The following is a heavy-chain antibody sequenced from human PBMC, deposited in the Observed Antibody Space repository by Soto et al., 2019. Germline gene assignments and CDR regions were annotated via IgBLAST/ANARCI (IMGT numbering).Heavy chain of an antibody. CDR3: ARVYDILTSAWLDP. V-gene: IGHV3-11*05. Sequence: QEQLVESGGGLVKPGGSRRLSCAASGFTLSDYYMTWIRQAPGKGLEWISYISTNSRYTKYADSVKGRFTISRDDAKNSLYLQMNSLRVEDTAVYYCARVYDILTSAWLDPWGQGTLVTVSS. CDR1: GFTLSDYY. J-gene: IGHJ5*02. CDR2: ISTNSRYT. D-gene: IGHD3-9*01.